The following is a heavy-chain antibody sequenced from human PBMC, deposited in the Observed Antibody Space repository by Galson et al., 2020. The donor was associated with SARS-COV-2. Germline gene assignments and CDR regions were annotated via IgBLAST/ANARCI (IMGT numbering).Heavy chain of an antibody. D-gene: IGHD3-3*01. V-gene: IGHV3-11*06. CDR1: GFIFSDYY. J-gene: IGHJ5*02. CDR2: IRGSGSHT. Sequence: KIGESLKISCEASGFIFSDYYMSWLRQAPGKGLEWVSYIRGSGSHTDYGDSVKGRFTISRDNARNSLYLQMDSLRAEDTAVYYCARVVNENDFWRGFNWFDPWGQGTLVTVSS. CDR3: ARVVNENDFWRGFNWFDP.